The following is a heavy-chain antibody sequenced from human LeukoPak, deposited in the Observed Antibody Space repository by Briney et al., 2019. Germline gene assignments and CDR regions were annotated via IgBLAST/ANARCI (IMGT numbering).Heavy chain of an antibody. CDR1: GGSISSGDYY. CDR2: IYYSGST. Sequence: SETLSLTCTVSGGSISSGDYYWSWIRQPPGKGLEWLGYIYYSGSTYYNPPLKSRVTISVDTSKNQFSLKLSSVTAADTAVYYCARVVGYCSSTSCLNWFDPWGQGTLVTVSS. CDR3: ARVVGYCSSTSCLNWFDP. V-gene: IGHV4-30-4*02. J-gene: IGHJ5*02. D-gene: IGHD2-2*03.